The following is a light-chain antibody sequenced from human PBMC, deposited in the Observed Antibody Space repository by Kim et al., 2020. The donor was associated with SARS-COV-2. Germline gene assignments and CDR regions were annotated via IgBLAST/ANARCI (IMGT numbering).Light chain of an antibody. CDR2: RDT. CDR3: QAWDSNTAV. V-gene: IGLV3-1*01. J-gene: IGLJ3*02. Sequence: SYELTQPPSLSVYPGQTASITCSGDKLGTKYASWYQQKPGQPPVVVIYRDTKRPSGIPERFSGSNSGNTATLTISGTQAMDEADYYCQAWDSNTAVFGGGTQLTVL. CDR1: KLGTKY.